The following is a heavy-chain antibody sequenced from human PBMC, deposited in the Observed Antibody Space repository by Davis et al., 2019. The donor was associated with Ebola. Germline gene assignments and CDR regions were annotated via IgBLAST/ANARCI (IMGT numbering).Heavy chain of an antibody. Sequence: SETLSLTCTVSGGSISSYYWSWIRQPPGKGLEWIGNIYYSGSTNYNPSLKSRVTISVDTSKNQFSLKLSSVTAADTAVYYCARNTLYDFWSGYYKGWFDPWGQGTLVTVSS. CDR2: IYYSGST. V-gene: IGHV4-59*01. CDR1: GGSISSYY. CDR3: ARNTLYDFWSGYYKGWFDP. J-gene: IGHJ5*02. D-gene: IGHD3-3*01.